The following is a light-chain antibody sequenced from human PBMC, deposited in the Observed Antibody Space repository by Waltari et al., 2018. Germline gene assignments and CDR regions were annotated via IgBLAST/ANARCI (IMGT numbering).Light chain of an antibody. CDR2: DDG. J-gene: IGLJ2*01. CDR1: NIGSKS. V-gene: IGLV3-21*03. Sequence: SYVLTQPPSVSVAPGKTARITCGGNNIGSKSVHWYQQKPGQAPVLVVYDDGDRPSGIPERFSGSNSGNTATLTISRVEAGDEADYYCQVWDSSSDHPNVVFGGGTKLTVL. CDR3: QVWDSSSDHPNVV.